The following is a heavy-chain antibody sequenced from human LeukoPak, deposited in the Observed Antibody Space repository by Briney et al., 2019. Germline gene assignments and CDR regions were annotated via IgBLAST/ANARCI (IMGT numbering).Heavy chain of an antibody. CDR3: ARQVVAVAGTGYFDY. CDR1: GGSIRSSSYS. CDR2: IYYSGST. Sequence: SETLSLTCTVSGGSIRSSSYSWGWIRQPPGKGLEWIGSIYYSGSTYYNASLKSRGTISVDTSKNQFSLKLNSVTAADTAVYFCARQVVAVAGTGYFDYWGQGTLVTVSS. V-gene: IGHV4-39*01. J-gene: IGHJ4*02. D-gene: IGHD6-19*01.